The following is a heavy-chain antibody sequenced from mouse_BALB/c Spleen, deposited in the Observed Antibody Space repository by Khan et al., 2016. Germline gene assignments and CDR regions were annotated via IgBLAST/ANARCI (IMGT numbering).Heavy chain of an antibody. D-gene: IGHD2-3*01. Sequence: EVQLQESGPSLVKPSQTLSLTCSVTGDSITSGYWYWFRKFLGNKLEYMGYISYSGSTYYNPSLKSRIFITRDTSKHQYYLQLNSVTTEDTATYYCTRYDVYSYFDYWGQGTTLTVSS. CDR3: TRYDVYSYFDY. J-gene: IGHJ2*01. CDR2: ISYSGST. CDR1: GDSITSGY. V-gene: IGHV3-8*02.